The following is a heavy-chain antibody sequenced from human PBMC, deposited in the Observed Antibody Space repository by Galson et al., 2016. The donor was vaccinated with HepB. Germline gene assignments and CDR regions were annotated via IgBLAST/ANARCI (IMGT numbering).Heavy chain of an antibody. Sequence: SLRLSCAASGFTFSRHWMSWVRQAPGKGLEWVANIKEDGNEKYYVDSVKGRFTVSRDNAKNSMYLQMNSVRGEDTAVYYCARAPSGYHLVYYYTGVWGEGAPVPVSS. J-gene: IGHJ6*03. D-gene: IGHD5-12*01. CDR1: GFTFSRHW. V-gene: IGHV3-7*03. CDR3: ARAPSGYHLVYYYTGV. CDR2: IKEDGNEK.